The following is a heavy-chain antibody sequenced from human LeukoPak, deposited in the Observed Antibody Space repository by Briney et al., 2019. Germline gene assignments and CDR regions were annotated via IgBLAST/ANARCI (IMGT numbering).Heavy chain of an antibody. D-gene: IGHD1-26*01. V-gene: IGHV4-59*01. J-gene: IGHJ4*02. CDR2: IYYSGST. CDR1: GGSISSYY. Sequence: SETLSLTCTVSGGSISSYYWSWLRQPPGKGLEWIGYIYYSGSTNYNPSLKSRVTISVDTSKNQFSLKLSSVTAADTAVYYCARTSGSYFDYWGQGTLVTVSS. CDR3: ARTSGSYFDY.